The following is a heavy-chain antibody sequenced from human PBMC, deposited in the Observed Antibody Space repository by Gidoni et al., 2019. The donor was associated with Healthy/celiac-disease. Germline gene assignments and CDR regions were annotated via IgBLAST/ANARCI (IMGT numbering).Heavy chain of an antibody. J-gene: IGHJ4*02. CDR3: ARNTEILLDY. CDR2: IYTSGST. Sequence: QVQLQESGPGLVKPSQTLSLTCPVSGGSISSGSYYWSWIRQPAGKGLEWIGRIYTSGSTNYNPSLKSRVTISVDTSKNQFSLKLSSVTAADTAVYYCARNTEILLDYWGQGTLVTVSS. V-gene: IGHV4-61*02. CDR1: GGSISSGSYY.